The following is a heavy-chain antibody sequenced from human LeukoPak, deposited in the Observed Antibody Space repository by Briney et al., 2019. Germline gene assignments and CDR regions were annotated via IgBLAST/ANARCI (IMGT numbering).Heavy chain of an antibody. CDR3: AKHRGDGSGWY. CDR1: GFTFSSYS. Sequence: GGSLRLSCAASGFTFSSYSMSWVRQAPGKGLEWVSYISSTSSTIYYADSVKGRFTISRDNAKNSLYLQMNSLRAEDTAVYYCAKHRGDGSGWYWGQGTLVTVSS. J-gene: IGHJ4*02. CDR2: ISSTSSTI. D-gene: IGHD6-19*01. V-gene: IGHV3-48*01.